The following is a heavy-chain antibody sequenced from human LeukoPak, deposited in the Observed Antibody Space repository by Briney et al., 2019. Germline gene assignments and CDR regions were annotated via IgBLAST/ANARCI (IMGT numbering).Heavy chain of an antibody. Sequence: GESLKISCKGSGYSFTSYWIGWVRQMPGKGLEWMGIIYPGDSDTRYSPSFQGQASISADTSISTAYLQRSSLKASDTAMYYCARHRDGYNYVPYFDYWGQGTLVTVSS. J-gene: IGHJ4*02. V-gene: IGHV5-51*01. CDR3: ARHRDGYNYVPYFDY. D-gene: IGHD5-24*01. CDR2: IYPGDSDT. CDR1: GYSFTSYW.